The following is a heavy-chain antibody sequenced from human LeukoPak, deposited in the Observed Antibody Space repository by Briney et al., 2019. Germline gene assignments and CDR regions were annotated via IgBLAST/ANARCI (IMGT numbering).Heavy chain of an antibody. CDR2: IYYSGST. CDR1: GGSISSTTYY. J-gene: IGHJ4*02. CDR3: ARGETYYYDSSGYYVFDY. D-gene: IGHD3-22*01. Sequence: SETLSLTCTVSGGSISSTTYYWGWIRQPPGKGLEWIGSIYYSGSTYSNPSLKSRVTISVDTSKNQFSLKLSSVTAADTAVYYCARGETYYYDSSGYYVFDYWGQGTLVTVSS. V-gene: IGHV4-39*07.